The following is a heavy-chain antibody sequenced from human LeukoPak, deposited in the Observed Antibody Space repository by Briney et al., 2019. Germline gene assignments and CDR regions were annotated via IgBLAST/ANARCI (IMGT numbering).Heavy chain of an antibody. Sequence: SETLSLTCAVYGGSFSGYYWSWIRQPPGKGLEWIGEINHSGSTNYNPSLKSRVTISVDTSKNQFSLKLSSVTAADTAVYYCARESYYYGSGSLTDYWGQETLVTVSS. CDR3: ARESYYYGSGSLTDY. J-gene: IGHJ4*02. D-gene: IGHD3-10*01. V-gene: IGHV4-34*01. CDR1: GGSFSGYY. CDR2: INHSGST.